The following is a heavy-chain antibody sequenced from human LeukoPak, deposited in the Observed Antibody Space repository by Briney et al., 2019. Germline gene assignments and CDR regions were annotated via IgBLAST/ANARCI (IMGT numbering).Heavy chain of an antibody. CDR1: GFTFSSYG. V-gene: IGHV3-30*02. D-gene: IGHD3-9*01. CDR3: AKTGYSVSACYYYYYMDV. Sequence: GGSLRLSCAASGFTFSSYGMHWVRQAPGKGLEWVAFIRYDGSNKYYADSVKGRFTISRDNSKNTLYLQMNSLRAEDTAVYYCAKTGYSVSACYYYYYMDVWGKGTTVTISS. CDR2: IRYDGSNK. J-gene: IGHJ6*03.